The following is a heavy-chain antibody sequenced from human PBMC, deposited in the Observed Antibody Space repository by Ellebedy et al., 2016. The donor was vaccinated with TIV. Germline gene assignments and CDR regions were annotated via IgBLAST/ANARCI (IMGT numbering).Heavy chain of an antibody. CDR1: GFTFIDYA. Sequence: GESLKISCAASGFTFIDYAINWVRQSPGKGLEWVSSINGRGDRTYYADSVKGRFTISRDNSKNVIYLQMNGLRAEDTAIYYCAQSVFYGAYFDFWGRGALVTVSS. CDR3: AQSVFYGAYFDF. CDR2: INGRGDRT. J-gene: IGHJ4*01. V-gene: IGHV3-23*01. D-gene: IGHD5/OR15-5a*01.